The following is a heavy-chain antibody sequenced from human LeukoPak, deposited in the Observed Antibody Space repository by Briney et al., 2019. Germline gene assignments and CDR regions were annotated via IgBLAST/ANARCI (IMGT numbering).Heavy chain of an antibody. J-gene: IGHJ4*02. D-gene: IGHD4-17*01. CDR1: GYTFTNYY. Sequence: ASVKVSGKASGYTFTNYYLHGVRQAPGQGLELMGEINPSGGSTTYAQKFQGRGTRTRDTPPGIHSRELNSARAEDTAVYYCASGDQLDYWGQGTLVTVSS. CDR2: INPSGGST. V-gene: IGHV1-46*01. CDR3: ASGDQLDY.